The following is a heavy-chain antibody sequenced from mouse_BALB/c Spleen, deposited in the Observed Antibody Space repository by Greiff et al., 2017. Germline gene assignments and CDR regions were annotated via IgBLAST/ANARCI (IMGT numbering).Heavy chain of an antibody. CDR1: GYTFTDYN. CDR2: IYPYNGGT. V-gene: IGHV1S29*02. CDR3: ARRYDVAYAMDY. Sequence: EVQLQQSGPELVKPGASVKISCKASGYTFTDYNMHWVKQSHGKSLEWIGYIYPYNGGTGYNQKFKSKATLTVDNSSSTAYMELRSLTSEDSAVYYCARRYDVAYAMDYWGQGTSVTVSS. J-gene: IGHJ4*01. D-gene: IGHD2-14*01.